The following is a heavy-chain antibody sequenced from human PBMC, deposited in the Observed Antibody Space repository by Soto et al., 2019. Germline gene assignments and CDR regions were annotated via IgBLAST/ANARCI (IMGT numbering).Heavy chain of an antibody. CDR3: ARVSYIGGWDYYYYGMDV. CDR1: GFTFSSYA. V-gene: IGHV3-30-3*01. Sequence: GGSLRLSCAASGFTFSSYAMHWVRQAPGKGLEWVAVISYDGSNKYYADSVKGRFTISRDNSKNTLYLQMNSLRAEDTAVYYCARVSYIGGWDYYYYGMDVWGQGTTVTVSS. D-gene: IGHD3-16*01. J-gene: IGHJ6*02. CDR2: ISYDGSNK.